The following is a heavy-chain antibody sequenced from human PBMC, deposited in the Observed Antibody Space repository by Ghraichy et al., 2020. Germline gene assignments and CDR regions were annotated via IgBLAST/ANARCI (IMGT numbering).Heavy chain of an antibody. Sequence: SVKVSCKASGGTFSSYAISWVRQAPGQGLEWMGGIIPIFGTANYAQKFQGRVTITADESTSTAYMELSSLRSEDTAVYYCARVVSGSEKYFDWLLSGWFDPWGQGTLVTVSS. D-gene: IGHD3-9*01. J-gene: IGHJ5*02. V-gene: IGHV1-69*13. CDR3: ARVVSGSEKYFDWLLSGWFDP. CDR2: IIPIFGTA. CDR1: GGTFSSYA.